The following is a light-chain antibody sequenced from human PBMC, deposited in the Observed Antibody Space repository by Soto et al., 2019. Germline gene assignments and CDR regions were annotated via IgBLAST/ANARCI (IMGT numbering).Light chain of an antibody. CDR2: GDS. CDR1: SSNIGAGYD. V-gene: IGLV1-40*01. J-gene: IGLJ1*01. Sequence: QPVLTQPPSVSGAPGQRVTISCTGSSSNIGAGYDVHWYQHFPGTAPKVLIYGDSNRPSGVPDRFSGSKSGTSASLAITGLQPDDEADYYCQSYDSSLSGSFVFGTGTKLTVL. CDR3: QSYDSSLSGSFV.